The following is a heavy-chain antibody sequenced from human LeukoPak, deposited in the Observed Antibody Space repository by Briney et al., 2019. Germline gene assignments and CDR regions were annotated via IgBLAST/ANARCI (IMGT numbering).Heavy chain of an antibody. CDR2: ISGSGGST. Sequence: GGSLRLSCAASGFTFSSYAMSWVRQAPGKGLEWVSAISGSGGSTYYADSVKGRFTISRDNSKNTLYLQMNSLRAEDTAVYYCAKIWFGELSPTEGDYWGQGTLVTVSS. J-gene: IGHJ4*02. D-gene: IGHD3-10*01. V-gene: IGHV3-23*01. CDR3: AKIWFGELSPTEGDY. CDR1: GFTFSSYA.